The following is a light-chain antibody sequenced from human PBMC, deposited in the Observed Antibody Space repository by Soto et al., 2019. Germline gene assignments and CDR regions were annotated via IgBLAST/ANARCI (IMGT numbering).Light chain of an antibody. CDR1: NSNIGSNT. CDR2: SDK. CDR3: AAWNDSLNAYV. J-gene: IGLJ1*01. Sequence: QSVLTQPPSASGTPGQRVTISCSGSNSNIGSNTVNWYQQLPGTAPRFLIYSDKQPPPGVPERSSSSKSGTLASLAIGGLQYEDEADYYCAAWNDSLNAYVFGTGTKLTVL. V-gene: IGLV1-44*01.